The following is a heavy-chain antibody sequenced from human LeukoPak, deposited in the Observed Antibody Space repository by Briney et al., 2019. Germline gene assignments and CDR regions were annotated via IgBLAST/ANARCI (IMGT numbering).Heavy chain of an antibody. CDR1: GYSFVAYY. CDR2: INSDSGDT. CDR3: AREASADGHFFDS. D-gene: IGHD5-24*01. J-gene: IGHJ4*02. Sequence: ASVKVSCKTSGYSFVAYYKHWLRQAPGQGLEWMGRINSDSGDTKFAQKCQGRVTMTRDKSINTVYMEVSRLTSDDTAVYYCAREASADGHFFDSWGQGSLVTVSS. V-gene: IGHV1-2*02.